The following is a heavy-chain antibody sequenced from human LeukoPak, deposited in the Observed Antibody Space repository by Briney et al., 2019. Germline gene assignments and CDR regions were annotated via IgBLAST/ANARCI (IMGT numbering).Heavy chain of an antibody. D-gene: IGHD1-14*01. CDR1: GFSFSYYW. CDR3: VRDIREYDY. J-gene: IGHJ4*02. Sequence: GGSLRLSCAASGFSFSYYWMHWVRQAPGKGLVWVSRINGDGGETYYADSVKGRFTISRDNAKNTVFLQMNTLRAEDTAVYYCVRDIREYDYWGQGTLVTVSS. CDR2: INGDGGET. V-gene: IGHV3-74*01.